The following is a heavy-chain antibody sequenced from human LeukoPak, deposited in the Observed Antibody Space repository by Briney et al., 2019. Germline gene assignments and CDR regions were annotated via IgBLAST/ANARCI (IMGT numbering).Heavy chain of an antibody. J-gene: IGHJ4*02. CDR1: GFTFSNYW. D-gene: IGHD4-17*01. CDR3: VTETTVTGWGY. Sequence: GGSLRLSCAASGFTFSNYWMSWVRQAPGKGLEWVANIKEDGSEKYYVDSVKGRFTVSRDNAKNSLFLQMNSLRAEDTAMYYCVTETTVTGWGYWGQGTLVTVSS. V-gene: IGHV3-7*01. CDR2: IKEDGSEK.